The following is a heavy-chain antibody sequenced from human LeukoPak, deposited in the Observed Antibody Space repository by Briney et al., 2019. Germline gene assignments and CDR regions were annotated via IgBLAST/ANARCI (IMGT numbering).Heavy chain of an antibody. CDR1: GFTFNTYG. Sequence: QAGGSLRLSCVASGFTFNTYGMHWVRQAPGKGLEWVALIWYDGSNEYYADSVKGRFTISRDNSKNTLYLQMNSLRAEDTAVYYCARDWIRGVVPKGFDSWGQGTLVTVSS. V-gene: IGHV3-33*01. J-gene: IGHJ4*02. CDR3: ARDWIRGVVPKGFDS. CDR2: IWYDGSNE. D-gene: IGHD2-2*03.